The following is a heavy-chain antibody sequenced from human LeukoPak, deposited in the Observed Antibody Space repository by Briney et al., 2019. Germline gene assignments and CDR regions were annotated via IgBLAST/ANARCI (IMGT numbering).Heavy chain of an antibody. CDR3: ARDRGYCSSTSCGDAFDI. CDR2: IYTSGST. J-gene: IGHJ3*02. CDR1: GGSISSYY. V-gene: IGHV4-4*07. Sequence: PSETLSLTCTVSGGSISSYYWSWIRQPAGKGLEWIGRIYTSGSTNYNPSLKSRVTMSVDTSKNQFSLKLSSVTAADTAVYYCARDRGYCSSTSCGDAFDIWGRGTMVTVSS. D-gene: IGHD2-2*01.